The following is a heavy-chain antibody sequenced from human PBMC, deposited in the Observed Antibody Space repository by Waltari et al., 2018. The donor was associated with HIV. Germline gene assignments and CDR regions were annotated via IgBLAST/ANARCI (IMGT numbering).Heavy chain of an antibody. V-gene: IGHV3-9*01. J-gene: IGHJ3*01. CDR3: AKDGSTALH. CDR2: ISWNSGSI. Sequence: EVQLVESGGGLVRPGRSLRLSCAADGFTVDDYAMHWVRQAQGKGLEWVSGISWNSGSIGYADSVKGRFTISRDNAKNSLYLQMNSLRAEDTALYYCAKDGSTALHWGQGTMVTVSS. D-gene: IGHD1-26*01. CDR1: GFTVDDYA.